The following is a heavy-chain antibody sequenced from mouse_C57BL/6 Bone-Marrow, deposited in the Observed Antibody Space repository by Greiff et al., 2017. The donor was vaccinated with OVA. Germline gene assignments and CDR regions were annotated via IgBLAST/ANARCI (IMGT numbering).Heavy chain of an antibody. CDR2: ISNVAYSI. V-gene: IGHV5-15*01. CDR3: ARQNYGSSYAWCAY. Sequence: EVKLMESGGGLVQPGGSLKLSCAASGFTFSDYGMAWVRQAPRKGLEWVAFISNVAYSIYYADTVTGRFTISRENAKNTLYLEMSSLRSEDTAMYYCARQNYGSSYAWCAYWGQGTLVTVSA. CDR1: GFTFSDYG. D-gene: IGHD1-1*01. J-gene: IGHJ3*01.